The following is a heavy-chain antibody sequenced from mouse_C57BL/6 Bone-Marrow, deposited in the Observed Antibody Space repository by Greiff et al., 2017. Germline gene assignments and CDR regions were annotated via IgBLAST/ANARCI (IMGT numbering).Heavy chain of an antibody. J-gene: IGHJ3*01. CDR3: ASNLDVGFAY. CDR2: INPDSSTI. V-gene: IGHV4-1*01. Sequence: DVKLVESGGGLVQPGGSLKLSCAASGIDFSRYWMSWVRRAPGKGLEWIGEINPDSSTITYAPSLKDKFIISRDNAKNTLYLQMSEVRSEDTALYYCASNLDVGFAYWGQGTLVTVSA. CDR1: GIDFSRYW. D-gene: IGHD4-1*01.